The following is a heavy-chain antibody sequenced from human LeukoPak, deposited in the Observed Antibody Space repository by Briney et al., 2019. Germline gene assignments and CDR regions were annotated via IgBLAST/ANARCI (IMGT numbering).Heavy chain of an antibody. Sequence: ASVKVSCKASGYTFINYYIHWVRQAPGQGLEWVGTINPSGGSTTYAQKFQGRVSMTRDTSTSTVYMELSSLESDDTALYYCARHSLPGTTPFDYWGQGTLVTVSS. V-gene: IGHV1-46*01. CDR1: GYTFINYY. D-gene: IGHD1-1*01. J-gene: IGHJ4*02. CDR2: INPSGGST. CDR3: ARHSLPGTTPFDY.